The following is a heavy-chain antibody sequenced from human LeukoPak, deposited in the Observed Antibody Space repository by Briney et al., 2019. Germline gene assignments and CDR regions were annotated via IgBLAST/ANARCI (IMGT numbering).Heavy chain of an antibody. CDR3: SNIGQTAFDT. Sequence: GGSLRLSCAASGFTFSSYAMSWVRQAPGKGMGWVSSFSGGGGSTYYEDYVTGRFIISRNISKNTQYLQINNLRAEDAAVYYCSNIGQTAFDTWGQGTMVTVSS. CDR2: FSGGGGST. CDR1: GFTFSSYA. V-gene: IGHV3-23*01. J-gene: IGHJ3*02. D-gene: IGHD1-26*01.